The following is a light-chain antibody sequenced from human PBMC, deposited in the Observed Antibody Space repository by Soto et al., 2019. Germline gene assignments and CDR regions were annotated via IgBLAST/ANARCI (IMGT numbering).Light chain of an antibody. Sequence: QSVLTQPPSVSGAPGQRVTISCTGHNSNLGAGYDVHWYQQLPGAAPKLVIFGNRNRPSGVPERFSGSKSGTSASLAIPGLQAEDEADYYCQAYDYSLTAFVFGGGTKLTVL. CDR3: QAYDYSLTAFV. CDR2: GNR. CDR1: NSNLGAGYD. J-gene: IGLJ3*02. V-gene: IGLV1-40*01.